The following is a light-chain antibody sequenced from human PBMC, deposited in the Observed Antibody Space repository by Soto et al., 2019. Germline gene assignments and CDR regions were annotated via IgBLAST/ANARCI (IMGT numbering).Light chain of an antibody. CDR3: QQLYIFPLT. J-gene: IGKJ5*01. Sequence: DIHLTQSPSFLSASVGDRVTITCRASQGISGFLAWYQQKPGKAPNLLMYAASTLQSGVPSRFSGGESGTEYTLTISSLQPEDSATYYCQQLYIFPLTFGQGTRLEIK. V-gene: IGKV1-9*01. CDR1: QGISGF. CDR2: AAS.